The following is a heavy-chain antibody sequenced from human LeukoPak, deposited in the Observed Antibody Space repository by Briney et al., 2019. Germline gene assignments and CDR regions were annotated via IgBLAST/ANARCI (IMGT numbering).Heavy chain of an antibody. CDR3: ARYYDYIWGTHRSYYFDY. D-gene: IGHD3-16*02. CDR2: IYDSGST. Sequence: SETLSLTCTVSGGSIRSSYYYWGWIRQPPGKGLEWIGSIYDSGSTYYNPSLKSRVTISVDISRNQFSLKLSSVTAADTAIYYCARYYDYIWGTHRSYYFDYWGQGTLVTVSS. V-gene: IGHV4-39*01. CDR1: GGSIRSSYYY. J-gene: IGHJ4*02.